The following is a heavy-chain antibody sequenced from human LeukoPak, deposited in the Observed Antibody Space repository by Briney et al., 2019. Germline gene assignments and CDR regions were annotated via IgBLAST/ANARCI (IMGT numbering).Heavy chain of an antibody. J-gene: IGHJ3*02. CDR1: GGSISSYY. CDR2: IYYSGST. CDR3: ARDLDGSDAFDI. D-gene: IGHD5-24*01. V-gene: IGHV4-59*01. Sequence: SETLSLTCTVSGGSISSYYWSWIRQPPGKGLEWIGYIYYSGSTNYNPSLKSRVPISVDTSKNQFSLKLSSVTAADTAVYYCARDLDGSDAFDIWGRGTMVTVSS.